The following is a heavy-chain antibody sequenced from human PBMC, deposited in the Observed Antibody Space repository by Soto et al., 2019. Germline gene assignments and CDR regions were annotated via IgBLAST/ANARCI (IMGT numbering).Heavy chain of an antibody. V-gene: IGHV1-18*01. Sequence: QVQLVQSGVEVKKPGASVKVSCKASGYTFTSYGISWVRQAPGQGLEWMGWISPYNGNTNYAQKLQGRVTMTTDTSTSTAYMALRSLRSDDTAVYSCARDWSLIVAAGTEGDYWGQGTLVTVSS. D-gene: IGHD6-13*01. CDR3: ARDWSLIVAAGTEGDY. CDR1: GYTFTSYG. J-gene: IGHJ4*02. CDR2: ISPYNGNT.